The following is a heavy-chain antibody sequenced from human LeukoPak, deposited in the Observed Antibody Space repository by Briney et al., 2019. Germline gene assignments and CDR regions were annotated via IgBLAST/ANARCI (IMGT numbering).Heavy chain of an antibody. D-gene: IGHD2-2*01. J-gene: IGHJ5*02. Sequence: ASVKVSCKASGYTFTSYDTNWVRQATGQGLEWMGWMNPNSANTGYAQKFQGRVTITRNTSISTAYMELSSLRSEDTAVYYCARGAVPAAGDWFDPWGQGTLVTVSS. CDR1: GYTFTSYD. V-gene: IGHV1-8*03. CDR3: ARGAVPAAGDWFDP. CDR2: MNPNSANT.